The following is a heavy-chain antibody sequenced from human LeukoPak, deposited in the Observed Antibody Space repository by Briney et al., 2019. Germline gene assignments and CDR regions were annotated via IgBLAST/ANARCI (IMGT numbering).Heavy chain of an antibody. CDR1: GYTFTGYS. J-gene: IGHJ4*02. CDR3: ARDRPPNYFDD. V-gene: IGHV1-2*02. Sequence: GASVKVSCKASGYTFTGYSMHWVRQAPGQGLEWMGWINPSSGDTNYAQKFQGRVTMTRDTSINTAYMELSSLRSEDTAVYYCARDRPPNYFDDWGQGTLVTVSS. CDR2: INPSSGDT.